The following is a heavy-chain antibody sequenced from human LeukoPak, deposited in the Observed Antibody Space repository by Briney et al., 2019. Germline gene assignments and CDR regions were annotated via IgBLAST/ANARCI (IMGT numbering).Heavy chain of an antibody. CDR2: IYYSGST. Sequence: PSETLSLTCTVSGGSISSYYWSWIRQPPGKRLEWIGYIYYSGSTNYNPSLKSRVTISVDTSKNQFSLKLSSVTAADTAVYYCAGSPWYYDSSGYYYYGMDVWGQGTTVTVSS. CDR3: AGSPWYYDSSGYYYYGMDV. CDR1: GGSISSYY. D-gene: IGHD3-22*01. J-gene: IGHJ6*02. V-gene: IGHV4-59*01.